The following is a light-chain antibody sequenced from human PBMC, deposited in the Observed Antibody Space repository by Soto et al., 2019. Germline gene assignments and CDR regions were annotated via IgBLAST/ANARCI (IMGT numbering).Light chain of an antibody. CDR1: QSVFYSSNNKNY. CDR2: WAS. Sequence: DIVMTQSPDSLAVSLGARATINCKSSQSVFYSSNNKNYLAWYQQKPGQHPKLLLYWASTRESGVPDRFSGSGSGTDFTLTISSLQAEDVAVYYCQQFYGTPLTFGGGTKVEIK. V-gene: IGKV4-1*01. J-gene: IGKJ4*01. CDR3: QQFYGTPLT.